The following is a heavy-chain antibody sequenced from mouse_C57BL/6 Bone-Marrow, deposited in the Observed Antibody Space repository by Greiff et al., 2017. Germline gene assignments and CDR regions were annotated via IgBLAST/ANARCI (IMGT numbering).Heavy chain of an antibody. CDR1: GYTFTSYW. V-gene: IGHV1-50*01. Sequence: QVQLQQPGAELVKPGASVKLSCKASGYTFTSYWLPWVKPRPGQGLEWIGEIDPSDSYTYYNQKFKGTAQLSVDTSASTAYMQLSILTSEDTAVYYCASPLYDGYYSYAMDDWGQGTSGTVSS. J-gene: IGHJ4*01. D-gene: IGHD2-3*01. CDR2: IDPSDSYT. CDR3: ASPLYDGYYSYAMDD.